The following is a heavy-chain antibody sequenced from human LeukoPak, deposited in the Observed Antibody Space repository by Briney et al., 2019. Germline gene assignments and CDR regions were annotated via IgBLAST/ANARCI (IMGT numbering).Heavy chain of an antibody. CDR3: ARSYGSGSLDYFDY. V-gene: IGHV3-30*04. Sequence: GRSLRLSCAASGFTFSSYAMHWVRQAPGKGLEWVVVISYDGSNKYYADSVKGRFTISTDNSKNTLYLQMNSLRAEDTAVYYCARSYGSGSLDYFDYWGQGTLVTVSS. CDR1: GFTFSSYA. J-gene: IGHJ4*02. CDR2: ISYDGSNK. D-gene: IGHD3-10*01.